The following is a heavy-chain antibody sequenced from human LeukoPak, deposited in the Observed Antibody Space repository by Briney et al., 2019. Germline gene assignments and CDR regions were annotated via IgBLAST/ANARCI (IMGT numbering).Heavy chain of an antibody. CDR1: GFTFNSYW. J-gene: IGHJ4*02. D-gene: IGHD1-7*01. CDR2: IKQDGSEK. CDR3: AKEDRLELLFDY. V-gene: IGHV3-7*01. Sequence: GGSLRLSCAASGFTFNSYWMSWVRQAPGKGLEWVANIKQDGSEKYYVDSVKGRFTISRDNARKSLLLQLNSLRAEDTAVYYCAKEDRLELLFDYWGQGTLVTVSS.